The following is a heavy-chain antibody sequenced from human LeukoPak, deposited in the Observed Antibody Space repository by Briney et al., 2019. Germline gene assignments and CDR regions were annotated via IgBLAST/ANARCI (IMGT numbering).Heavy chain of an antibody. D-gene: IGHD3-22*01. J-gene: IGHJ6*03. CDR2: IYYSGST. V-gene: IGHV4-59*01. CDR1: GGPISSYY. CDR3: ARGSERTYYYDSSGYPNTYYYYMDV. Sequence: PSETLSLTCTVSGGPISSYYWNWIRQPPGKGLEWIGYIYYSGSTNYNPSLKSRVTISVDTSKNQFSLKLSSVTAADTAVYYCARGSERTYYYDSSGYPNTYYYYMDVWGKGTTVTVSS.